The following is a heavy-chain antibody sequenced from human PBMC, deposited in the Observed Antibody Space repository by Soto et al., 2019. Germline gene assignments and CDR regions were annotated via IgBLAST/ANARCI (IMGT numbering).Heavy chain of an antibody. CDR3: ARGAGFSYASTWFDI. CDR2: IYYTGST. J-gene: IGHJ5*02. Sequence: QVQLQESGPGLVKPSETLFLTCTVFGASVSSGTYYWSWIRQAPGKGLEWVGHIYYTGSTNYKPSLNNLVTISVDTSKNHFSLQLTSVTAADTAVYYCARGAGFSYASTWFDIWGQGTLVTVSS. CDR1: GASVSSGTYY. D-gene: IGHD5-18*01. V-gene: IGHV4-61*03.